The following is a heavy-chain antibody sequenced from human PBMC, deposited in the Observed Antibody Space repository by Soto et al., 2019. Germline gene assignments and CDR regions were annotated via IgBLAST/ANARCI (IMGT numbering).Heavy chain of an antibody. CDR1: GFTFSSCA. J-gene: IGHJ6*02. CDR3: AKGRSYYYYYGVDV. V-gene: IGHV3-23*01. Sequence: EVQVLESGGGLVQHGGSLRLSCAASGFTFSSCAMGWVRQAPGKGLEWVSDIIDSGGSTYYAYSVKGRFTISRDNSKNSLYLQMNSLRAEDTALYYCAKGRSYYYYYGVDVWGQGTTVTVSS. CDR2: IIDSGGST.